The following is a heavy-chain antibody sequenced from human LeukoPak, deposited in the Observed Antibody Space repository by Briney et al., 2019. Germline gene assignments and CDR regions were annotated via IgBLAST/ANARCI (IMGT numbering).Heavy chain of an antibody. CDR2: ISDSGDNT. CDR3: ATAYSMIMVAIPLYFDF. J-gene: IGHJ4*02. Sequence: GGSLRLSCAASGFTFSSFGMTWARQAPGKGLEWVSSISDSGDNTYYADSVRGRFTISRDNSENTLYLQVSSLRAEDTAVYYCATAYSMIMVAIPLYFDFWGQGTLVTVSS. D-gene: IGHD3-22*01. V-gene: IGHV3-23*01. CDR1: GFTFSSFG.